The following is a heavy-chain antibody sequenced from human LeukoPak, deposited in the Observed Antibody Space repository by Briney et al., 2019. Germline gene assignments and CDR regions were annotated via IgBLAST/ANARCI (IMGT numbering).Heavy chain of an antibody. CDR1: GYTFTSYG. CDR3: ARGPRISLVRGALELDY. CDR2: ISAYNGNT. D-gene: IGHD3-10*01. Sequence: ASVKVSCKASGYTFTSYGISWVRQAPGQGLEWMGWISAYNGNTNYAQKLQGRVTMTTDTSTSTAYMELRSLRSDDTAVYYCARGPRISLVRGALELDYWAQGTLVTVSS. V-gene: IGHV1-18*01. J-gene: IGHJ4*02.